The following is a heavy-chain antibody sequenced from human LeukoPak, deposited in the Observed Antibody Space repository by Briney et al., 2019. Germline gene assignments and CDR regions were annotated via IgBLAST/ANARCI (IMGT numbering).Heavy chain of an antibody. D-gene: IGHD5-12*01. CDR1: GFTFNSYA. V-gene: IGHV3-21*01. Sequence: PGRSLRLSCAASGFTFNSYAMHWVRQAPGKGLEWVSSISSSSSYIYYADSVKGRFTISRDNAKNSLYLQMNSLRAEDTAVYYCARDLGYSGYELWGQGTLVTVSS. CDR3: ARDLGYSGYEL. CDR2: ISSSSSYI. J-gene: IGHJ4*02.